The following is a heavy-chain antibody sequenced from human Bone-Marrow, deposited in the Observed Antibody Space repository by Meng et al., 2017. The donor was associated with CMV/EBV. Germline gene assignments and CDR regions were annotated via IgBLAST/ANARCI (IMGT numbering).Heavy chain of an antibody. CDR3: AILQPGEGYYGSGSYGLSNVDY. CDR2: INPSGGST. D-gene: IGHD3-10*01. CDR1: GYTFTAHY. J-gene: IGHJ4*02. Sequence: ASVKVSCKASGYTFTAHYFHWVRQAPGQGLEWMGIINPSGGSTSYAQKFQGRVTMTRDTSTSTVYMELSSLRSEDTAVYYCAILQPGEGYYGSGSYGLSNVDYWGQGTLVTVSS. V-gene: IGHV1-46*01.